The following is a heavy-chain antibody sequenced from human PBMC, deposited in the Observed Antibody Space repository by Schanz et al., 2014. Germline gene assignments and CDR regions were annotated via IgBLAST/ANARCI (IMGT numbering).Heavy chain of an antibody. V-gene: IGHV1-69*02. CDR2: IMPLRGIG. CDR1: GDTFSKYN. Sequence: QVQLVQSGPEVKKPGSSVKVSCQAFGDTFSKYNIMWVRQVPGQGLEWLGRIMPLRGIGNNAWKFQGRLTITADKSMNITYMELSSLGTEDTAVYYCTRLRRADPNGVDVWGQGTTVTVS. CDR3: TRLRRADPNGVDV. D-gene: IGHD6-19*01. J-gene: IGHJ6*02.